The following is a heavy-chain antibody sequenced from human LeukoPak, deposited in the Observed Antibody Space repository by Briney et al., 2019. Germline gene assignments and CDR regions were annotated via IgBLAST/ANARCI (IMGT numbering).Heavy chain of an antibody. CDR2: ISISGGST. D-gene: IGHD1-26*01. V-gene: IGHV3-23*01. CDR3: ARDLVVSGSYPESEFDY. Sequence: GGSLRLSYAASGFTFSSYAMSWVRQAPGKGLEWVSTISISGGSTYYADSVKDRFTISRDNAKNSLYLQMNSLRAEDTAVYYCARDLVVSGSYPESEFDYWGQGTLVTVSS. CDR1: GFTFSSYA. J-gene: IGHJ4*02.